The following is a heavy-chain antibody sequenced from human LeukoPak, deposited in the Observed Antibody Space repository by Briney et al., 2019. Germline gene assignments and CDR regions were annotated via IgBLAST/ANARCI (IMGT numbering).Heavy chain of an antibody. J-gene: IGHJ4*02. CDR1: GFTFSSYA. CDR3: ARSCGGGDCYCFDY. Sequence: PGGSLRLSCAASGFTFSSYAMHWVRQAPGKGLEWVAVISYDGSNKYYADSVKGRFTISRDNSKNTLYLQMNSLRAEDTAVYYCARSCGGGDCYCFDYWGQGTLVTVPS. V-gene: IGHV3-30*04. D-gene: IGHD2-21*02. CDR2: ISYDGSNK.